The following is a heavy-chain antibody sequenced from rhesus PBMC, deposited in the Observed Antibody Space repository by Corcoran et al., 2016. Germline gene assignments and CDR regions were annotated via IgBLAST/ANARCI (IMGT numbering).Heavy chain of an antibody. J-gene: IGHJ4*01. V-gene: IGHV2-95*01. D-gene: IGHD2-39*02. CDR1: GFSISTTGTG. Sequence: QVTLKESGPALVKPTQTLTLTCTFSGFSISTTGTGVGWIRQPPGKALEWLASIYWNDSKYYSTSLKSRLTISKDTSKNQVVLTMTNMDPVDTATYYCARVLGGYCSGCVCSGYYFDYWGQGVLVTVSS. CDR3: ARVLGGYCSGCVCSGYYFDY. CDR2: IYWNDSK.